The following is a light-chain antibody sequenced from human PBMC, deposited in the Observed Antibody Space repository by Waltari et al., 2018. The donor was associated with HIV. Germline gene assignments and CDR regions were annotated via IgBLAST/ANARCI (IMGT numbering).Light chain of an antibody. Sequence: EILMTQSPPSLPVTPGKPASISCRSSQSLLHSNGINYLDWYLQKPGQSPQLLIYLGSNRASGVPDRFSGGGSGTDFTLKISRVEAEDLGGVYYCMRALQTPYTFGQGTKLELK. J-gene: IGKJ2*01. CDR3: MRALQTPYT. CDR1: QSLLHSNGINY. V-gene: IGKV2-28*01. CDR2: LGS.